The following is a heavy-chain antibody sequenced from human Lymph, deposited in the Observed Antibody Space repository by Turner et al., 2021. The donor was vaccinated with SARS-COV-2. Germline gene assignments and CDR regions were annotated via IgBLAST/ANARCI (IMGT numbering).Heavy chain of an antibody. CDR3: ARVVGGFGELGYYYYYGMDV. V-gene: IGHV1-69*10. J-gene: IGHJ6*02. D-gene: IGHD3-10*01. Sequence: QVQLVQSGAEVKKPGSSVKVSCKASGGTFSSYAISWVRQAPGQGLEWMGGIIPILGRETYAQKFQGRVTIPADKSTSTAYMELSSLRSEDTAVFYWARVVGGFGELGYYYYYGMDVWGQGTTVTVSS. CDR1: GGTFSSYA. CDR2: IIPILGRE.